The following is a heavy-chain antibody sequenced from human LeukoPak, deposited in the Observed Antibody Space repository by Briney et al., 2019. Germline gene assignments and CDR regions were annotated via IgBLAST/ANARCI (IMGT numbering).Heavy chain of an antibody. Sequence: GGSLRLSCAASGFTFSSYAMHWVRQAPGKGLEWVAVISYDGSNKYYADSVKGRFTISRDNSKNTLYLQMNSLRAEDTAVYYCARFDIVVMVAATGALDYWGQGTLVTVSS. CDR2: ISYDGSNK. J-gene: IGHJ4*02. CDR1: GFTFSSYA. V-gene: IGHV3-30-3*01. CDR3: ARFDIVVMVAATGALDY. D-gene: IGHD2-15*01.